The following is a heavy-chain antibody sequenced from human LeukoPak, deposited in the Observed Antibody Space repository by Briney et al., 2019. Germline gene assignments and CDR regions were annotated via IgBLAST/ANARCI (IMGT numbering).Heavy chain of an antibody. J-gene: IGHJ4*02. CDR3: ARVKSVAAAGTTLDY. Sequence: GGCLRLSCAASGFTFSSYSMNWVRQAPGKGLEWVSSISSSSSYIYHADSVKGRFTVSRDNAKNSLYLQMNSLRAEDTAVYYCARVKSVAAAGTTLDYWGQGTLVTVSS. V-gene: IGHV3-21*01. CDR1: GFTFSSYS. D-gene: IGHD6-13*01. CDR2: ISSSSSYI.